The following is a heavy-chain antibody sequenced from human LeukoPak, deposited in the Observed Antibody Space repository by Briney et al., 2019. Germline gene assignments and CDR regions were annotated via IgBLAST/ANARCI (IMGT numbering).Heavy chain of an antibody. Sequence: GGSLRLSCAASGFTVSSNYMSWVRQAPGKGLEWVSVIYSGGSTYYADSVKGRFTISRDNSKNTLYLQMNSLRAEDTAVYYCAKAVAVAGTTYWGQGTLVTVSS. CDR2: IYSGGST. CDR3: AKAVAVAGTTY. D-gene: IGHD6-19*01. V-gene: IGHV3-53*01. J-gene: IGHJ4*02. CDR1: GFTVSSNY.